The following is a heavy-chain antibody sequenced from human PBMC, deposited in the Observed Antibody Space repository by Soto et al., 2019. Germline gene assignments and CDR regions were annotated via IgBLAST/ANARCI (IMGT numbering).Heavy chain of an antibody. V-gene: IGHV3-21*01. D-gene: IGHD3-3*01. CDR2: ISSSSGYI. CDR3: AREGWDFSGSWYDP. J-gene: IGHJ5*02. CDR1: GFTFSSYS. Sequence: GGSLRLSCAASGFTFSSYSMTCVRLAPGKGLEWVSSISSSSGYIYYAVAVEGRFTISRDNAKNSLYLQMNSLRAEDTAVYYCAREGWDFSGSWYDPRRRGTSVLVSS.